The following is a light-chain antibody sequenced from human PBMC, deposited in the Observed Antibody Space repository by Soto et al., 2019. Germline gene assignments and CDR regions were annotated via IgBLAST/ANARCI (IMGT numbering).Light chain of an antibody. Sequence: EIVMTQSPATVPVSPGERVTLSCRASQSASIDLAWYQQKPGQAPRLLIYGASTRATDIPATFTGSGSGTEFTLTISSLQSEDIAVYYCQQYNKWPQTFGQGTKVDIK. CDR1: QSASID. CDR3: QQYNKWPQT. CDR2: GAS. J-gene: IGKJ1*01. V-gene: IGKV3-15*01.